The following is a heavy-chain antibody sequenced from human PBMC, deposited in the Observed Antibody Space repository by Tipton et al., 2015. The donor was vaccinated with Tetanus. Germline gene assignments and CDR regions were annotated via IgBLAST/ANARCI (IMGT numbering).Heavy chain of an antibody. J-gene: IGHJ6*02. Sequence: GSLRLSCEASGFIISNNNMNWVRQAPGKGLEWVSVIYRDGTTHYADSVKGRFTISRDITKNTLNLQTNSLRAEDTAVYFCARRSLTNYGLDVWGQGTPVTVS. V-gene: IGHV3-53*01. D-gene: IGHD1-1*01. CDR2: IYRDGTT. CDR3: ARRSLTNYGLDV. CDR1: GFIISNNN.